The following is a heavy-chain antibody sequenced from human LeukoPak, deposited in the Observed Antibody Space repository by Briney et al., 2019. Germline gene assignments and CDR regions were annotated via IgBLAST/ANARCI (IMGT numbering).Heavy chain of an antibody. J-gene: IGHJ4*02. CDR1: GGSFSGYY. Sequence: SETLSLTCAVYGGSFSGYYWSWIRQPPGKGLEWIGEINHSGSTNYNPSPKSRVTISVDTSKNQFSLKLSSVTAADTAVYYCARYYCSGGSCRYYFDYWGQGTLVTVSS. CDR3: ARYYCSGGSCRYYFDY. V-gene: IGHV4-34*01. CDR2: INHSGST. D-gene: IGHD2-15*01.